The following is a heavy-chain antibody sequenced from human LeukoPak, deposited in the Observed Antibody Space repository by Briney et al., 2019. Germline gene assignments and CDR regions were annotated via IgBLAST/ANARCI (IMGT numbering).Heavy chain of an antibody. CDR1: GDSISSYY. J-gene: IGHJ4*02. V-gene: IGHV4-59*01. D-gene: IGHD3-10*01. CDR2: IYYSGST. Sequence: SETLSLTCTVSGDSISSYYWSWIRQPPGKGLEWIGYIYYSGSTNYNPSLKSRVTISVDTSKNQFSLKLSSVTAADTAVYYCARVRYGSGSYSFDYWGQGTLVTVSS. CDR3: ARVRYGSGSYSFDY.